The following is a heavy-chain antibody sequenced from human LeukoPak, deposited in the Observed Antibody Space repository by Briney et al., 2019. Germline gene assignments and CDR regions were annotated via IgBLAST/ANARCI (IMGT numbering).Heavy chain of an antibody. Sequence: PGGSLTLSCAASGFTFSPSGMHWVRQAPGKGLEWVAFIRFDGTNKYYADSVKGRFTISRDNSKNTVHLQMNSLRGEDTAVYYCAKETYSSLGYWGQGTLVTVSS. CDR1: GFTFSPSG. CDR2: IRFDGTNK. V-gene: IGHV3-30*02. CDR3: AKETYSSLGY. D-gene: IGHD6-13*01. J-gene: IGHJ4*02.